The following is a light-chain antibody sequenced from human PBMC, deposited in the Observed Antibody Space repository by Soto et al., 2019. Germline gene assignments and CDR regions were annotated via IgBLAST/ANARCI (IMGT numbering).Light chain of an antibody. Sequence: DIQMTQSPSTLSASVGDRATITCRASQSISSWLAWYQQKPGKAPKLLIYDASSLESGVPSRFSGSGSGTEFTLTISSLQPDDFATYYCQQYNSYSLTFGQGTKVDSK. J-gene: IGKJ1*01. CDR2: DAS. CDR1: QSISSW. V-gene: IGKV1-5*01. CDR3: QQYNSYSLT.